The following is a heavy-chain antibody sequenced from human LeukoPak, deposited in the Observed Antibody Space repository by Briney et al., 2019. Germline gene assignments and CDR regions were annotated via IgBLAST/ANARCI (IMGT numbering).Heavy chain of an antibody. Sequence: ASVKVSCKVSGYTLTELSMHWVRQAPGKGLEWVGGFDPGDGETIYAQKFQGRVTMTEDTSTDTAYMELSSLRSEDTAVYYCATDRIAVAGQWDYWGQGTLVTVSS. D-gene: IGHD6-19*01. CDR1: GYTLTELS. J-gene: IGHJ4*02. CDR3: ATDRIAVAGQWDY. CDR2: FDPGDGET. V-gene: IGHV1-24*01.